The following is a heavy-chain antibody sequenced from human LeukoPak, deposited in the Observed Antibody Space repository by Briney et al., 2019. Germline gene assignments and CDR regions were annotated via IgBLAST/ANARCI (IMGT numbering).Heavy chain of an antibody. D-gene: IGHD1-14*01. CDR3: ARDLAVFDAFGI. CDR1: GGSIRSYY. V-gene: IGHV4-4*07. CDR2: IYVSGST. Sequence: SETLSLTCTVSGGSIRSYYWNWIRQPAGKGLEWIGRIYVSGSTNYNPSLKSRATMSVDTSKNQFFLKLSSVTAADTAVHYCARDLAVFDAFGIWGQGTMVTVSS. J-gene: IGHJ3*02.